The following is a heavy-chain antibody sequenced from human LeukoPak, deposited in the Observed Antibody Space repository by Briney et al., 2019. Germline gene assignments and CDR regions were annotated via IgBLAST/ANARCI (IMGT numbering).Heavy chain of an antibody. Sequence: PSETLSLTCTVSGGSISSYYWSWIRQPPGEGLEWIGYIYYSGSTNYNPSLKSRVTISVDTSKNQFSLKLSSVTAADTAVYYCARAGRLGTVTTGLDYWGQGTLVTVSS. CDR1: GGSISSYY. V-gene: IGHV4-59*01. D-gene: IGHD4-17*01. CDR2: IYYSGST. J-gene: IGHJ4*02. CDR3: ARAGRLGTVTTGLDY.